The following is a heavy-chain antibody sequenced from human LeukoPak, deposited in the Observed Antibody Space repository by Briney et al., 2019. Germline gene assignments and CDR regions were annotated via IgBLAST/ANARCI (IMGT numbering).Heavy chain of an antibody. V-gene: IGHV4-39*01. CDR1: GGSISSSSYY. J-gene: IGHJ4*02. CDR3: ARQDEGGGYSGDYFDY. CDR2: IYYSGST. Sequence: SETLSLTCTVSGGSISSSSYYWGWIRQPPGKGLEWIGSIYYSGSTYYNPSLKSRVTISVDTSKNQFSLKLSSVTAADTAVYYCARQDEGGGYSGDYFDYGGKGPLVTVSS. D-gene: IGHD3-16*01.